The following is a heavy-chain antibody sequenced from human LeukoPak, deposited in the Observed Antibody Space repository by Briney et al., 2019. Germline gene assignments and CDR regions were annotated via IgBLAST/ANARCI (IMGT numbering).Heavy chain of an antibody. CDR3: ARDWAAAGRRGAFDI. CDR2: IYPGDSDT. D-gene: IGHD6-13*01. J-gene: IGHJ3*02. CDR1: GYSFSNYW. V-gene: IGHV5-51*01. Sequence: GESLKISCKGSGYSFSNYWIGWVRQMPGKGLEWMGIIYPGDSDTRYSPSFQGQVTISADKSISTAYLQWSSLKASDTAMYYCARDWAAAGRRGAFDIWGQGTMVTVSS.